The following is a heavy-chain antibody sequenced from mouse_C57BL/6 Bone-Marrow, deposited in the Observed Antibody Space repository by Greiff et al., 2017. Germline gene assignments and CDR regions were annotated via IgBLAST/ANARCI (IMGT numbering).Heavy chain of an antibody. J-gene: IGHJ1*03. D-gene: IGHD1-1*01. CDR1: GYTFTGYW. V-gene: IGHV1-9*01. Sequence: VQLQQSGAELMKPGASVKLSCKATGYTFTGYWIAWVKQRPGHGLEWIGEILPGSGSTNYNEKFKGKATFTADTSSNTAYMQLSSLTTEDSAIYYCARMGYYGSSSYWYFDVWGTGTTVTVSS. CDR3: ARMGYYGSSSYWYFDV. CDR2: ILPGSGST.